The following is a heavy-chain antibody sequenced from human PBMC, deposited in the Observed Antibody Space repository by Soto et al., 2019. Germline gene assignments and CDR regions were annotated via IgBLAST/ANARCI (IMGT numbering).Heavy chain of an antibody. D-gene: IGHD5-12*01. Sequence: EVQLVESGGGLVQPGGSLRLSCAASGFTVSSNYMSWVRQAPGKGLEWVSVIYSGGSTYYADSVKGRFTISRDNSKNTLYLQMNSLRAEDTAVYYCARSFVHRGYDLGAFDIWGQGTMVTVSS. CDR2: IYSGGST. J-gene: IGHJ3*02. CDR3: ARSFVHRGYDLGAFDI. V-gene: IGHV3-66*01. CDR1: GFTVSSNY.